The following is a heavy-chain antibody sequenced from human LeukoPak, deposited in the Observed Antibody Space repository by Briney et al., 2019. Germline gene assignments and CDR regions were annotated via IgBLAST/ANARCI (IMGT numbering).Heavy chain of an antibody. CDR3: ARDLYRHFDY. V-gene: IGHV3-30*04. J-gene: IGHJ4*02. CDR2: ISYDGSNK. D-gene: IGHD1-26*01. CDR1: GFTFSSYA. Sequence: GGSLRLSCAASGFTFSSYAMHWVRQAPGKGLEWVAVISYDGSNKYYADSVKGRFTISRDNSKNTLYLQMNSLRAEDTAVYYCARDLYRHFDYWGQGTLVTASS.